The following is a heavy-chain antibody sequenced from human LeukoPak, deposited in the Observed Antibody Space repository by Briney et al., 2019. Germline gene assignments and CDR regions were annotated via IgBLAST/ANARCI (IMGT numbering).Heavy chain of an antibody. Sequence: GGSLRLSCAASGFTFEDYGMSWVRRAPGKGLEWVSGINWNGDSTNYADSVKGRFTISRDNAKNSLYLQVNSLRAEDTALYYCARGFYYDSGATWRAFNIWGQGTMVTVFS. J-gene: IGHJ3*02. V-gene: IGHV3-20*04. CDR1: GFTFEDYG. CDR2: INWNGDST. D-gene: IGHD3-22*01. CDR3: ARGFYYDSGATWRAFNI.